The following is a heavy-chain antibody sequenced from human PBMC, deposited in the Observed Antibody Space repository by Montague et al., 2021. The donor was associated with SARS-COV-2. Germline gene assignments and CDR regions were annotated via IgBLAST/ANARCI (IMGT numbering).Heavy chain of an antibody. J-gene: IGHJ4*02. CDR2: IYYTGST. Sequence: SETLSLTCTVSGGSVSSSSYYWGWIRQPPGKGLEWIGSIYYTGSTYYNPSLKSRVTISVDTSKNQFSLKLSSVTAADTAVYYCARGPKMYGELADYWGQGTLVTVSS. CDR1: GGSVSSSSYY. D-gene: IGHD4-17*01. V-gene: IGHV4-39*01. CDR3: ARGPKMYGELADY.